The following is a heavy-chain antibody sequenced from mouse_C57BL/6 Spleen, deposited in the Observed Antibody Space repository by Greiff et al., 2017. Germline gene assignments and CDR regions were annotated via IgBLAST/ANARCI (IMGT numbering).Heavy chain of an antibody. J-gene: IGHJ3*01. CDR3: ARLGTVVRGTWFAY. Sequence: VQRVESGPELVKPGASVKLSCKASGYTFTSYDINWVKQRPGQGLEWIGWIYPRDGSTKYNEKFKGKATLTVDTSSSTAYMELHSLTSEDSAVYFWARLGTVVRGTWFAYWGQGTLVTVSA. D-gene: IGHD1-1*01. CDR2: IYPRDGST. V-gene: IGHV1-85*01. CDR1: GYTFTSYD.